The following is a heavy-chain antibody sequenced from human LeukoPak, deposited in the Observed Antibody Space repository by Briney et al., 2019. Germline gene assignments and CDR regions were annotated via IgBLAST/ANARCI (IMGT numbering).Heavy chain of an antibody. CDR1: GFTFSSYA. Sequence: GGSLSLSCAASGFTFSSYAMSWVRQAPGKGLEWVSAICGSGGSTYYADSVKGRFTISRDNSKNTLYLQMNSLRAEDTAVYYCAKLDDFWSGPVDYWGQGTLVTVSS. J-gene: IGHJ4*02. CDR3: AKLDDFWSGPVDY. D-gene: IGHD3-3*01. CDR2: ICGSGGST. V-gene: IGHV3-23*01.